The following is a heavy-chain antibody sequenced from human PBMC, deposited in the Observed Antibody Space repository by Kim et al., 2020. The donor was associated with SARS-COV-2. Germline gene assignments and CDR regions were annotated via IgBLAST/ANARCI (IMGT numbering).Heavy chain of an antibody. Sequence: ASVKVSCKASGYTFTDYYMHWVRQAPGQGLEWMGWINPSSGGTNYVQKFQGRVTMTGDTSITTAYMQLSRLQSDDTAVYYCARAKTGTPQEYFQYWGRGTLVTVSS. J-gene: IGHJ1*01. CDR1: GYTFTDYY. CDR2: INPSSGGT. CDR3: ARAKTGTPQEYFQY. D-gene: IGHD1-1*01. V-gene: IGHV1-2*02.